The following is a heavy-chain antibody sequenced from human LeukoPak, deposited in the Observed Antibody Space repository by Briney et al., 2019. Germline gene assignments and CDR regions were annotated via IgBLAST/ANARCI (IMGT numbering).Heavy chain of an antibody. D-gene: IGHD1-14*01. J-gene: IGHJ6*02. Sequence: PGGSLGLSCAASGFTFSRYWMHWVRHAPGKGLVWVSRINSDGSSTSYADSVKGRFTISRDNAKNTLYLQMISLRAEDAAVYYCATGQGHGMDVWGQGTTVTVSS. CDR3: ATGQGHGMDV. CDR1: GFTFSRYW. V-gene: IGHV3-74*01. CDR2: INSDGSST.